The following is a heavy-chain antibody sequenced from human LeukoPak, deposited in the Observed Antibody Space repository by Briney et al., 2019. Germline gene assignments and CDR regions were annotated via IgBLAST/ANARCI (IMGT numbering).Heavy chain of an antibody. D-gene: IGHD3-3*01. CDR1: GGSISSYY. CDR2: IYYSGST. J-gene: IGHJ3*02. V-gene: IGHV4-59*01. CDR3: ARFGGPHAFDI. Sequence: SETLSLTCTVSGGSISSYYWSWIRQPPGKGLEWIGYIYYSGSTNYNPSLKSRVTISVDTSKNQFSLKLSSVTAADTAVYYCARFGGPHAFDIWGQGTMVTVSS.